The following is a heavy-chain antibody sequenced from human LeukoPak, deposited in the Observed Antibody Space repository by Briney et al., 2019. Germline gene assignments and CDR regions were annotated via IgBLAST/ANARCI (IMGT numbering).Heavy chain of an antibody. D-gene: IGHD3-10*01. CDR1: GFTFSSYW. J-gene: IGHJ4*02. Sequence: PGGSLRLSCADSGFTFSSYWMTWVRQAPGKGLEWVANIKQDGSEMFYVDSVKGRFTISRDNAKNSLFLQMNSLRAEDTAVYYCARVFRVHFDYWGQGTLVTVSS. V-gene: IGHV3-7*03. CDR2: IKQDGSEM. CDR3: ARVFRVHFDY.